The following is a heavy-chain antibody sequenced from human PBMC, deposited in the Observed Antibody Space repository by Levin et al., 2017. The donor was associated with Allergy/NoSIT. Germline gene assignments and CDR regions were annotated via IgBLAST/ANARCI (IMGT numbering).Heavy chain of an antibody. CDR1: GFTFSSYG. CDR3: ARDNKVVAASYYYYYYGMDV. V-gene: IGHV3-33*01. J-gene: IGHJ6*02. CDR2: IWYDGSNK. Sequence: GGSLRLSCAASGFTFSSYGMHWVRQAPGKGLEWVAVIWYDGSNKYYADSVKGRFTISRDNSKNTLYLQMNSLRAEDTAVYYCARDNKVVAASYYYYYYGMDVWGQGTTVTVSS. D-gene: IGHD2-15*01.